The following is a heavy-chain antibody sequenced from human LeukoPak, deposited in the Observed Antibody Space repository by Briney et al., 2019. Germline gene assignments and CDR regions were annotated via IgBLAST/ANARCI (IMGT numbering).Heavy chain of an antibody. Sequence: SETLSLTCTVSGGSISSYYWSWIRQPPGKGLEWIGYIYYSGSTNYNPSLKSRVTISVDTSKNQFSLKLSSVTAADTAVYYRARIKVPAAVDPWGQGTLVTVSS. J-gene: IGHJ5*02. CDR3: ARIKVPAAVDP. CDR2: IYYSGST. D-gene: IGHD2-2*01. CDR1: GGSISSYY. V-gene: IGHV4-59*01.